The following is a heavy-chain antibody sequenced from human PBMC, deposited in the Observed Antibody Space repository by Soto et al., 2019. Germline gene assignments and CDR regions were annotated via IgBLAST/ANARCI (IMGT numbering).Heavy chain of an antibody. V-gene: IGHV3-53*01. D-gene: IGHD3-22*01. CDR3: ARDYDSSGYPRYYFDY. CDR1: GFIVSSNY. J-gene: IGHJ4*02. Sequence: GGSLRLSCAASGFIVSSNYMSWVRQAPGKGLEWVSVIYRDGSTYYADSVKGRFTISRDNSKNTLYLQMNSLRAEDTAVYYCARDYDSSGYPRYYFDYWGQGTLVTVLL. CDR2: IYRDGST.